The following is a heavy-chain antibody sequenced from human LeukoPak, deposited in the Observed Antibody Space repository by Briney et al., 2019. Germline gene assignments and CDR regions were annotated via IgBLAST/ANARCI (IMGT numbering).Heavy chain of an antibody. D-gene: IGHD4-11*01. J-gene: IGHJ4*02. V-gene: IGHV3-21*04. CDR1: GFTFSSYS. Sequence: GGSLRLSCAASGFTFSSYSMNWVRQAPGKGLEWVSSISSGSTYMYYADSVKGRFTISRDNAKNSLFLQMNSLRAEDTAVYYCARERYGNYNWGQGTLVTVSS. CDR3: ARERYGNYN. CDR2: ISSGSTYM.